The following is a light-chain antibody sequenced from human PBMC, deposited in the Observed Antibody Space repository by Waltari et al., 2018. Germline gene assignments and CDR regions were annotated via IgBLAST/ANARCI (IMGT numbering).Light chain of an antibody. J-gene: IGKJ1*01. Sequence: DIQMTQSPSSLSASVGDRVTITCRASQDISNYLAWLQQKPGKAPKSLIYGASSLQSGVPSNFSGSGSGTYFTLTISSLQPEDFATYYCQQYDSFPRTFGQGTKVEIK. V-gene: IGKV1-16*02. CDR2: GAS. CDR3: QQYDSFPRT. CDR1: QDISNY.